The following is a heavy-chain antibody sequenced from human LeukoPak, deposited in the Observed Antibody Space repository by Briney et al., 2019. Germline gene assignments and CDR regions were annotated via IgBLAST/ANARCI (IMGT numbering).Heavy chain of an antibody. J-gene: IGHJ4*02. Sequence: VGLACGARALSCSTEDMRGVPQSLRKGLEWVSSISAGAGATYYADSVKGRFTISRDNSKNTLYLQMNSLRAEDMAVYYCASLNLGKSPFDYWGQGILVTVSS. CDR3: ASLNLGKSPFDY. CDR1: ALSCSTED. CDR2: ISAGAGAT. V-gene: IGHV3-23*01. D-gene: IGHD1-1*01.